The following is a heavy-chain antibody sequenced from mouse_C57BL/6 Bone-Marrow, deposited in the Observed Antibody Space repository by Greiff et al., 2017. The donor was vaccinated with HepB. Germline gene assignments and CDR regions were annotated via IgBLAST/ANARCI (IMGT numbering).Heavy chain of an antibody. V-gene: IGHV3-3*01. D-gene: IGHD1-1*01. J-gene: IGHJ1*03. CDR1: GFSINSDCY. CDR3: ARDRGYGSPWYFDV. CDR2: TFYSGIT. Sequence: EVQLVESGPSLVRPSQTLSLTCTVTGFSINSDCYWIWIRQFPGNKLEYIGYTFYSGITYYNPSLESRTYITRDTSKNQFSLKLSSVTTEDTATYYCARDRGYGSPWYFDVWGTGTTVTVSS.